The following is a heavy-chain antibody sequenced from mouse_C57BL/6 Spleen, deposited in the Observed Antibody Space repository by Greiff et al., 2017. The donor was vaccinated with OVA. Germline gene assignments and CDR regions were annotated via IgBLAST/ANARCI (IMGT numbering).Heavy chain of an antibody. CDR1: GFNIKDDY. Sequence: EVQLQQSGAELVRPGASVKLSCTASGFNIKDDYMHWVKQRPEQGLEWIGWIDPENGDTEYASKFQGKATITADTSSNTAYLQLSSLTSEDTAVYYCTKRAIYYDYDDYWGQGTTLTVSS. CDR3: TKRAIYYDYDDY. J-gene: IGHJ2*01. V-gene: IGHV14-4*01. CDR2: IDPENGDT. D-gene: IGHD2-4*01.